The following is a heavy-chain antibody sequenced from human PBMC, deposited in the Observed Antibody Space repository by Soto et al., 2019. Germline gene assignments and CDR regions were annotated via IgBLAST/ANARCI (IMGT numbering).Heavy chain of an antibody. CDR3: ARDRAYCGGDCSRTDDFDI. J-gene: IGHJ3*02. Sequence: ASVKVSCKASGYTFTSYDMHWVRQAPGQGLEWMGIINPSGGSTSYAQKFQGRVTMTRDTSTSTVYMELSSLRSEDTAVYDCARDRAYCGGDCSRTDDFDIWGQGTMVTVSS. D-gene: IGHD2-21*02. CDR2: INPSGGST. CDR1: GYTFTSYD. V-gene: IGHV1-46*01.